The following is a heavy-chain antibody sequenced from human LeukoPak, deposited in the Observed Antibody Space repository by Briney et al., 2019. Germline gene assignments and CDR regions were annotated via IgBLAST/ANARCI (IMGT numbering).Heavy chain of an antibody. CDR2: INPNSGGT. J-gene: IGHJ4*02. D-gene: IGHD3-10*01. CDR1: GYAFTGYY. Sequence: PGASVMVSREASGYAFTGYYMHSVRQAPIQGLEWMGWINPNSGGTNYAQKFQSWVTMTRDTSISTAYMELSRLRSDDTAVYYCARDFGGSFDYWGQGTLVTVSS. V-gene: IGHV1-2*04. CDR3: ARDFGGSFDY.